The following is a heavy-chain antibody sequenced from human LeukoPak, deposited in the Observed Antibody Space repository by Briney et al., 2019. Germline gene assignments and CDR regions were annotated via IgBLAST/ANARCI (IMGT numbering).Heavy chain of an antibody. CDR2: IRYDGNSN. V-gene: IGHV3-30*02. J-gene: IGHJ4*02. Sequence: GGSLRLSCAASGFTFRRYVMHWVRQAPGKGLEWVAFIRYDGNSNYYADSVKGRFTISRDNSRSTLYLQMNSLRAEDTAVYYCAKEEVISGNHGVYFDYWGQGTLVTVSS. CDR1: GFTFRRYV. CDR3: AKEEVISGNHGVYFDY. D-gene: IGHD3-22*01.